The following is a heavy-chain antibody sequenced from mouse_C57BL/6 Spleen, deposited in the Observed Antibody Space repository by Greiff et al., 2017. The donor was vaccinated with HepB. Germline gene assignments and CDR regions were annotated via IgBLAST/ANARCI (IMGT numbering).Heavy chain of an antibody. CDR3: ARGGFRFAY. V-gene: IGHV5-17*01. Sequence: EVQLVESGGGLVKPGGSLKLSCAASGFTFSDYGMHWVRQAPEKGLEWVAYISSGSSTIYYADTVKGRFTISRDNAKNTLFLQTTRLRSEDTAMYYCARGGFRFAYWGQGTLVTVSA. CDR1: GFTFSDYG. CDR2: ISSGSSTI. J-gene: IGHJ3*01.